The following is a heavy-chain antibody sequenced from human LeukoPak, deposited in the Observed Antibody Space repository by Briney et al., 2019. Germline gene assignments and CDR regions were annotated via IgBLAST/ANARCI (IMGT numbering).Heavy chain of an antibody. D-gene: IGHD6-19*01. Sequence: GGSLRLSCAASGFTFSSYWMSWVRQAPGKGLEGVANIKQDGSEKYYVDSVKGRFTISRDNAKNSLYLQMNSLRAEDTAVYYCARGVVVDSSGWYYWGQGTLVTVSS. CDR2: IKQDGSEK. J-gene: IGHJ4*02. CDR1: GFTFSSYW. V-gene: IGHV3-7*03. CDR3: ARGVVVDSSGWYY.